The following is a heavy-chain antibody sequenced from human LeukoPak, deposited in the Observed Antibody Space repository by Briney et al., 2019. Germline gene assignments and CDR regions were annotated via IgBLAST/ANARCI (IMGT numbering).Heavy chain of an antibody. CDR1: GGSISSGGYY. J-gene: IGHJ3*02. D-gene: IGHD6-19*01. CDR2: IYHSGST. Sequence: KASQTLSLTCTVSGGSISSGGYYWSWIRQPPGKGLEWIGEIYHSGSTNYNPSLKSRVTISVDKSKNQFSLKLSSVTAADTAVYYCARDLIAVAGTGAFDIWGQGTMVTVSS. V-gene: IGHV4-30-2*01. CDR3: ARDLIAVAGTGAFDI.